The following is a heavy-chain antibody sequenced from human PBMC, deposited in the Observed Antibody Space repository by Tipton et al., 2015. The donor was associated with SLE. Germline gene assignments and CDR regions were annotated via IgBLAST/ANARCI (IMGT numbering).Heavy chain of an antibody. V-gene: IGHV3-73*01. D-gene: IGHD3-22*01. J-gene: IGHJ4*02. CDR1: RFAFSDSA. CDR2: IRSKHNNYAT. CDR3: SGNSYSGNWNY. Sequence: SLRLSCAASRFAFSDSAMHWVRQASGKGLGWVGRIRSKHNNYATTYGASVKGRFTTSRDDSQNMMFLYMNSLKSEDTAVYYCSGNSYSGNWNYWGLGTLVTVSS.